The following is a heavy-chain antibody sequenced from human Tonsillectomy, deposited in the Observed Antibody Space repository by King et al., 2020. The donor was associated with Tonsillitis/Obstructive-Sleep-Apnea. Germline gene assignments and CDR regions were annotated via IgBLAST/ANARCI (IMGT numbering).Heavy chain of an antibody. D-gene: IGHD2-15*01. Sequence: SLPLSFSSCCSPFLCCCLPCFLPCSGQGRDGVGRSRSKCNSYATAYAASVKGRFTIYRDDSKNTAYLQMNSLKTEDTAVYYCTRDGYYCSGGSCYSGNWGQGTLVTVSS. V-gene: IGHV3-73*01. J-gene: IGHJ4*02. CDR2: SRSKCNSYAT. CDR3: TRDGYYCSGGSCYSGN. CDR1: CSPFLCCC.